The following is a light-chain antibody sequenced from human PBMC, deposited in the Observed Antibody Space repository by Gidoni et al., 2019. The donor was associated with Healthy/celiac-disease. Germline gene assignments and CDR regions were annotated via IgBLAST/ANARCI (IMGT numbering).Light chain of an antibody. CDR2: DAS. CDR1: QDISNY. CDR3: QQYDNLFT. Sequence: DIQMTQSPSSLSASVGNRVTITCHASQDISNYLNWYQQKPGQAPKLLIYDASNLETGVPSRFSGSGAGTDFTITISRLQPEDIATYYCQQYDNLFTFGPGTKVDIK. V-gene: IGKV1-33*01. J-gene: IGKJ3*01.